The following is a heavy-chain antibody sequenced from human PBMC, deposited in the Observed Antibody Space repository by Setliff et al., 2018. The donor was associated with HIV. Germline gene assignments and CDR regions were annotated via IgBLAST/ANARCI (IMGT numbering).Heavy chain of an antibody. V-gene: IGHV4-59*01. CDR1: GGSISSYY. CDR2: IYDSGRP. CDR3: ARGGGSGSKGYYYYGMDV. D-gene: IGHD3-10*01. Sequence: PSETLSLTCTVSGGSISSYYWTWIRQPLGKGLEWVGSIYDSGRPNYNPSLKSRVIISADTSKNQFSLKLSSVTAADTAVYYCARGGGSGSKGYYYYGMDVWGQGTTVTVSS. J-gene: IGHJ6*02.